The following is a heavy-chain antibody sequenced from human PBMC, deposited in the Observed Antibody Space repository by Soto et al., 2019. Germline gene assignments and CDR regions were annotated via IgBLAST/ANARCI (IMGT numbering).Heavy chain of an antibody. CDR3: ARDRQIFYSSSWFDY. Sequence: PGGSLRLSCAASGFTFSSYWMSWVRQAPGEGLEWVANIKQDGSEKYYVDSVKGRFTISRDNAKNSLYLQMNSLRAEDTAVYYCARDRQIFYSSSWFDYWGQGTLVTVSS. D-gene: IGHD6-13*01. V-gene: IGHV3-7*01. CDR2: IKQDGSEK. CDR1: GFTFSSYW. J-gene: IGHJ4*02.